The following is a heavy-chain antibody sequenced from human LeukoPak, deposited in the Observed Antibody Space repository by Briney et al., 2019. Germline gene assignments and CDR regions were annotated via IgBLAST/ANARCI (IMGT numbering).Heavy chain of an antibody. Sequence: GASVKVSCKASGYSFTSYGISWVRQAPGQGLEWMGWISAYNGDTNYAQNLQGRVTMTTDTSTSTAYMGLRSLTSDDTAVYYCARDRAHAGALDYWGQGALVTVSS. CDR2: ISAYNGDT. J-gene: IGHJ4*02. CDR3: ARDRAHAGALDY. D-gene: IGHD2-8*02. V-gene: IGHV1-18*01. CDR1: GYSFTSYG.